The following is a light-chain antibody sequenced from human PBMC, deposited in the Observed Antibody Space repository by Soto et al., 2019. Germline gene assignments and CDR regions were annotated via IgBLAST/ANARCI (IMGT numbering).Light chain of an antibody. V-gene: IGKV1-39*01. CDR1: QDIRDY. CDR3: QQTYLSPWT. J-gene: IGKJ1*01. Sequence: DIQVTQSPSSLSASVGQTVSISCRASQDIRDYLNWYQVKPGEAPNLLVSAASDLRQGVSSRFRVWGSVTDFTLIISPLQPEDAAGYFCQQTYLSPWTFGQGTSVE. CDR2: AAS.